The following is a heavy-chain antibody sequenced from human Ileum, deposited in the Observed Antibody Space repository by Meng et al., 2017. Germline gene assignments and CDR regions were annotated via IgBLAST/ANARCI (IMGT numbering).Heavy chain of an antibody. J-gene: IGHJ4*02. D-gene: IGHD6-19*01. CDR3: TRHPYSSGLEY. CDR2: IRSKANSYAT. Sequence: GQVGAPGGGLGLPGGSLKLSCAASGFTFRGSAMHWVRQASGKGLEWVGRIRSKANSYATAYAASVKGRFTISRDDSKNTAYLQMNSLKTEDTAVYYCTRHPYSSGLEYWGQGTLVTASS. V-gene: IGHV3-73*01. CDR1: GFTFRGSA.